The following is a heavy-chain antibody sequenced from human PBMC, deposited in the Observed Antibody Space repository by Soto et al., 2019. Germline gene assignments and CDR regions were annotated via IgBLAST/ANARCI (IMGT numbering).Heavy chain of an antibody. CDR2: IYYSGST. J-gene: IGHJ3*02. CDR3: ARYDSSGGRAFDI. D-gene: IGHD3-22*01. CDR1: GGSVSSGNYY. Sequence: SETLSLTCTVSGGSVSSGNYYWSWIRRPPGKGLEWIGYIYYSGSTYYNPSLKSRVTISVDTSKNQFSLKLISVTAADTAVYYCARYDSSGGRAFDIWGQGKMVTVSS. V-gene: IGHV4-61*01.